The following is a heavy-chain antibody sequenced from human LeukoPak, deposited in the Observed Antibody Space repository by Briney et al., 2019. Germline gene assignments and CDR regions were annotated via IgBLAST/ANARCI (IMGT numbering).Heavy chain of an antibody. CDR2: FDPEDGET. V-gene: IGHV1-24*01. D-gene: IGHD1-7*01. CDR1: GYTLTELS. CDR3: ATDRNWNYVLGY. Sequence: ASVNVSCKVSGYTLTELSMHWVRQAPGKGLGWMGGFDPEDGETIYAQKFQGRVTMTEDTSTDTAYMELSSLRSEDTAVYYCATDRNWNYVLGYWGQGTLVTVSS. J-gene: IGHJ4*02.